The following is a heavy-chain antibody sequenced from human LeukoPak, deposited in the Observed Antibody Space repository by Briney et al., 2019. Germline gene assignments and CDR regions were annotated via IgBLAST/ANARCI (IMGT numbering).Heavy chain of an antibody. CDR2: ITPKSGAT. J-gene: IGHJ4*02. Sequence: ASVKVSCRAPGYTFNDYNIHWVRQAPGQGLEWMGWITPKSGATNYAQQFQDRVTLTRDTSITTAYMELNNLMSDDTAIYYCARGAGSGTYRRFDFWGQGALVIVSS. D-gene: IGHD3-10*01. CDR3: ARGAGSGTYRRFDF. CDR1: GYTFNDYN. V-gene: IGHV1-2*02.